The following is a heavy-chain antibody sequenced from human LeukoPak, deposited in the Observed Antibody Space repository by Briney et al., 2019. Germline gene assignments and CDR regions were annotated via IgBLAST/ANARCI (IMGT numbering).Heavy chain of an antibody. V-gene: IGHV3-74*01. CDR1: GFTFSSYW. CDR2: INSDGSST. CDR3: ARPRSGYSYGPLIY. J-gene: IGHJ4*02. D-gene: IGHD5-18*01. Sequence: TGGSLRLSCAASGFTFSSYWMHWVRQAPGKGLVWVSRINSDGSSTSYADSVKGRFTISRDNAKNTLYLQMNSLRAEDTAVYYCARPRSGYSYGPLIYWGQGTLVTVSS.